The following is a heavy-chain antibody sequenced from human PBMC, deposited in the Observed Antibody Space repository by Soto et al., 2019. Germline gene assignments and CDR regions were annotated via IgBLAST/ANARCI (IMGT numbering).Heavy chain of an antibody. Sequence: QVQLVESGGGVVQPGRSLRLSCAASGFTFSAYGVHWVRQAPGKGLEWVAMIWSDGRNKFYADSVRGRFSISRDTSKNTLHLQMDSLTVEDTGVYYCARAAGPPRCHYYYQMDVWGQGTAVTVSS. D-gene: IGHD2-15*01. J-gene: IGHJ6*02. CDR2: IWSDGRNK. CDR1: GFTFSAYG. CDR3: ARAAGPPRCHYYYQMDV. V-gene: IGHV3-33*01.